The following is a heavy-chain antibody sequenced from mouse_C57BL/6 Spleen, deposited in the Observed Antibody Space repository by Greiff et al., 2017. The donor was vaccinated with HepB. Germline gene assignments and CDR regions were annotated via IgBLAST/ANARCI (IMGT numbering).Heavy chain of an antibody. V-gene: IGHV1-64*01. CDR2: IHTNSGST. CDR1: GYTFTSYW. D-gene: IGHD6-1*01. J-gene: IGHJ1*03. CDR3: ARDPLDFDV. Sequence: QVQLQQPGAELVKPGASVKLSCKASGYTFTSYWMHWVKQRPGQGLAWIGMIHTNSGSTNYNDKLKSKATLTVDKSSSTAYMQLSSLTYEDSAVCYWARDPLDFDVWGTGTTVTVSS.